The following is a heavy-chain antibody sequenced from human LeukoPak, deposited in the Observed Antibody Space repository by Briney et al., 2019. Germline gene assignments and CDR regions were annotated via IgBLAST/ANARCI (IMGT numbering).Heavy chain of an antibody. J-gene: IGHJ4*02. D-gene: IGHD3-16*01. CDR1: GFTLSSHA. CDR2: ISGSGGST. Sequence: GGSLRLSCAASGFTLSSHAMSWVRQAPGKGLEWVSAISGSGGSTYYADSVKGRFTISRDNSKNTLYLQMNSLRAEDTAVYYCANRPATFQIDYWGQGTLVTVSS. CDR3: ANRPATFQIDY. V-gene: IGHV3-23*01.